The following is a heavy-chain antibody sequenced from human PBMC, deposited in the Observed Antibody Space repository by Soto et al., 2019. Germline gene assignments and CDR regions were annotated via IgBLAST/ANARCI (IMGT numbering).Heavy chain of an antibody. CDR2: INGSGST. D-gene: IGHD5-18*01. V-gene: IGHV4-34*02. Sequence: QVQLQQWGAGVLKPSETLSLTCAVYGGSFSEYYWTWIRQPPGKGLEWLREINGSGSTNYNPSNKRRATLLVDTSNKQFALRLNSVTAADTDVYYCSGRPYTYGYSYWFDPWGQGTLVTVSS. CDR1: GGSFSEYY. CDR3: SGRPYTYGYSYWFDP. J-gene: IGHJ5*02.